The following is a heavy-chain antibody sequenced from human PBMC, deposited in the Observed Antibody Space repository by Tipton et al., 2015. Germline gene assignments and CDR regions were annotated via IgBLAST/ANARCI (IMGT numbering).Heavy chain of an antibody. CDR1: GYFFTNYG. D-gene: IGHD4-17*01. V-gene: IGHV1-18*01. Sequence: QLVQSGAEVKRPGASVKVSCKASGYFFTNYGITWVRQAPGQGLEWMGWISAYNGNTNYAQKLQGRVTMTTDTSTSTAYMEVRSLRSDDTAVYYCARNDYGDYHFDYWGQGTLVTVSS. CDR3: ARNDYGDYHFDY. CDR2: ISAYNGNT. J-gene: IGHJ4*02.